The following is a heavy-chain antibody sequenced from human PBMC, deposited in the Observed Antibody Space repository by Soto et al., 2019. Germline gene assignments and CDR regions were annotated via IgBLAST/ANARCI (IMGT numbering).Heavy chain of an antibody. CDR3: AKDRAGTTDY. J-gene: IGHJ4*02. CDR2: ISYDGSNK. D-gene: IGHD1-1*01. CDR1: GFTFSSYG. V-gene: IGHV3-30*18. Sequence: GGSLRLSCAASGFTFSSYGMHWVRQAPGKGLEWVAVISYDGSNKYYADSVKGRFTISRDNSKNTLYLQMNSLRAEDTAVYYCAKDRAGTTDYWGQGTLVTVSS.